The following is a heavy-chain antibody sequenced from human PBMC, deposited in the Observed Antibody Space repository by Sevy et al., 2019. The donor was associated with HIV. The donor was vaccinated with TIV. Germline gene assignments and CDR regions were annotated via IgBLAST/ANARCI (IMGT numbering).Heavy chain of an antibody. CDR2: MNPNSGNT. J-gene: IGHJ6*02. CDR1: GYTFTSYD. CDR3: ARGLSGYDLYYYYGMDV. D-gene: IGHD5-12*01. Sequence: ASVKVSCKASGYTFTSYDINCVRQATGQGLEWMGWMNPNSGNTGYPQKFQGRVTMTRNTSISTAYMELSSLRSEDTAMYYCARGLSGYDLYYYYGMDVWGQGTTVTVSS. V-gene: IGHV1-8*01.